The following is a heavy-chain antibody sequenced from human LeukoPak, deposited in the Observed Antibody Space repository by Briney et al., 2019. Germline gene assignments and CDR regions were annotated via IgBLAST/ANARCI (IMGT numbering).Heavy chain of an antibody. CDR1: XYXXTGYX. V-gene: IGHV1-2*04. J-gene: IGHJ5*02. CDR3: ARDRYGSGSYYNWFNP. CDR2: INPNSGGT. Sequence: AXXXVXXKAXXYXXTGYXXXXVRQAPGQGXEWMXWINPNSGGTNYAQKFQGWVTMTRDTSISTAYMELSRLRSDDTAVYYCARDRYGSGSYYNWFNPWGQGTLVTVSS. D-gene: IGHD3-10*01.